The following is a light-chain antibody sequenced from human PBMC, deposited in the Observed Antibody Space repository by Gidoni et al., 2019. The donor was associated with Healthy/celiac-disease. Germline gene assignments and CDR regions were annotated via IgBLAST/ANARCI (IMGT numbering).Light chain of an antibody. CDR3: QQYGSSPPVT. J-gene: IGKJ1*01. CDR1: QRVSSSY. CDR2: GAS. Sequence: EIVLTQSPGTLSLSPGERATLSCRASQRVSSSYLAWYQQKPGQAPRLLIYGASNRATGIPDRFSGSGSGTDFTLTISRLEPEDFAVYYCQQYGSSPPVTFGQGTKVEIK. V-gene: IGKV3-20*01.